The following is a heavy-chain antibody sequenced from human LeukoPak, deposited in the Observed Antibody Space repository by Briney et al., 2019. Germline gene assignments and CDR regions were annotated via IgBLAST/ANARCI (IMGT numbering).Heavy chain of an antibody. CDR3: EEGVGSAIDY. CDR2: IKQDGSEK. Sequence: PGGSLRPSCAASGFTFSSYWMSWVRQAPGKGLQWVANIKQDGSEKFYVDSVKGRFTISRDNAKNSLYLQMNSLRAEDTAVYYCEEGVGSAIDYWGQGTLVTVSS. D-gene: IGHD2-21*02. J-gene: IGHJ4*02. V-gene: IGHV3-7*01. CDR1: GFTFSSYW.